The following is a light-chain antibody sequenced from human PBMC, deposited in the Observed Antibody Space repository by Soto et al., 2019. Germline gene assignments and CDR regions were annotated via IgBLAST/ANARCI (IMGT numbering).Light chain of an antibody. V-gene: IGLV1-47*01. CDR1: SYNIGSEY. Sequence: QSVLTQPHSASGTPGQTVTISCSGSSYNIGSEYIYWYQHLPGTAPKLLIYRNNQRPSGVPDRFSASKNGTSASLAISGIRYEDDDDYYCAEWDNSLVVFGGGTKVTVL. CDR3: AEWDNSLVV. J-gene: IGLJ2*01. CDR2: RNN.